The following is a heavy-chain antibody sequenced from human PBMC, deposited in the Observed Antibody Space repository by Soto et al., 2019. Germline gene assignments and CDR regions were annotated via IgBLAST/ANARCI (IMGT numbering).Heavy chain of an antibody. CDR1: DDSINSDKYY. Sequence: QLQLQESGPGLVKPSETLSLTCSVSDDSINSDKYYWGWIRQPPGKGLEWIGSIYYRGNAYYNPSLQTRDTISLDNSRSQFSLKLNSVTAADSAVYFCARLEGLATISYYFDFWGPGALVTVSS. D-gene: IGHD3-9*01. CDR2: IYYRGNA. CDR3: ARLEGLATISYYFDF. V-gene: IGHV4-39*01. J-gene: IGHJ4*02.